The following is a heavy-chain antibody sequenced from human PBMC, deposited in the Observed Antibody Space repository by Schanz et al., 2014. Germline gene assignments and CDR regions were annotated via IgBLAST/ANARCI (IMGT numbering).Heavy chain of an antibody. V-gene: IGHV1-69*02. D-gene: IGHD4-17*01. CDR1: GDTFSKYN. CDR2: IMPLRGIA. J-gene: IGHJ4*02. CDR3: ARGYGGSATDF. Sequence: QVQLVQSGPEVKKPGSSVKVSCQAFGDTFSKYNIMWVRQVPGQGLEWLGRIMPLRGIANDAQKFQGRVTITADGSTSTACMELSSLRCEDAAVYYCARGYGGSATDFWGEGALVTVAS.